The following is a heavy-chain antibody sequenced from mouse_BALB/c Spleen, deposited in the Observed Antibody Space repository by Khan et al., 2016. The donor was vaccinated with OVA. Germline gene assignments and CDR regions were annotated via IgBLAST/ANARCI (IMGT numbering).Heavy chain of an antibody. CDR3: ARGYAGYYFAY. D-gene: IGHD2-3*01. Sequence: VQLKQSGPGLVKPSQSLSLTCSVTDYSITSGFYWNWIRQFPGNKLEWMGYISYDGSNNSNPSLKNRISITRDTSENQFFLKLNSVTTEDTATYFCARGYAGYYFAYWGQGTLVTVSA. CDR1: DYSITSGFY. V-gene: IGHV3-6*02. J-gene: IGHJ3*01. CDR2: ISYDGSN.